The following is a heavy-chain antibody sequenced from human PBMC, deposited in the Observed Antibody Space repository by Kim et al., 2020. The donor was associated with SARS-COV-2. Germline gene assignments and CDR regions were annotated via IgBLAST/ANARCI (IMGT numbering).Heavy chain of an antibody. CDR1: GYTFTSYG. Sequence: ASVKVSCKASGYTFTSYGISWVRQAPGQGLEWMGWISAYNGNTNYAQKLQGRVTMTTDTSTSTAYMELRSLRSDDTAVYYCARRVEMATIYEFYWFGPWGQGTLVTVSS. CDR2: ISAYNGNT. D-gene: IGHD5-12*01. J-gene: IGHJ5*02. V-gene: IGHV1-18*01. CDR3: ARRVEMATIYEFYWFGP.